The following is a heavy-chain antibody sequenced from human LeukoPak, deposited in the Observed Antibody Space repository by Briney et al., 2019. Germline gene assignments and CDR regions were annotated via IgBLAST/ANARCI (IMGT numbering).Heavy chain of an antibody. Sequence: PGSSLRLSCAASGFTFNTYAMHWVRQAPGKGLEFVSSISSSGGNTYYANSVKGRFTISRDDSKNTLYLQMGSLRPEDMAVYYCARASGMGLYYFDYWGQGTLVTVSS. J-gene: IGHJ4*02. V-gene: IGHV3-64*01. D-gene: IGHD1-14*01. CDR1: GFTFNTYA. CDR2: ISSSGGNT. CDR3: ARASGMGLYYFDY.